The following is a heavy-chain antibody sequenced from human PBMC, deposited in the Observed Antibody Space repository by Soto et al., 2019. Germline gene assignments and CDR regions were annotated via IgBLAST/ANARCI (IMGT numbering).Heavy chain of an antibody. D-gene: IGHD3-16*01. V-gene: IGHV3-30-3*01. CDR1: GFTFSYYG. J-gene: IGHJ6*01. Sequence: GGSLRLSCAVSGFTFSYYGLHWVRQAPGKGLEWVAMISYDGSNKYHADSVKGRFTISRDNSKNTLYLEMNTLRGDDTALYYWARDLGVSYYYGMDVWGQGTTVTVSS. CDR3: ARDLGVSYYYGMDV. CDR2: ISYDGSNK.